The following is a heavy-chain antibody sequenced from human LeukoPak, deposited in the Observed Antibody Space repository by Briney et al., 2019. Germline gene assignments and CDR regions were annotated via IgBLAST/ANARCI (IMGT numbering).Heavy chain of an antibody. Sequence: SQTLSLTCTVSGGSISSGSYYWSWIRQPAGKGLEWIGRIYTSGSTNYNPSLKSRVTISVDTSKNQFSLKLSSVTAADTAVYYCAREASEGIDYWGQGTLVTVSS. CDR2: IYTSGST. D-gene: IGHD6-19*01. V-gene: IGHV4-61*02. CDR1: GGSISSGSYY. CDR3: AREASEGIDY. J-gene: IGHJ4*02.